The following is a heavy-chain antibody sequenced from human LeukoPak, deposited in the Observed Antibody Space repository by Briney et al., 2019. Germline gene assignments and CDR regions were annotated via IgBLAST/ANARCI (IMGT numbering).Heavy chain of an antibody. CDR3: AIGYCSGGSCSDAFDI. J-gene: IGHJ3*02. CDR2: INHSGST. CDR1: GGSFSGYY. Sequence: SETLSLTCAVYGGSFSGYYWSWIRQPPGEGLEWIGEINHSGSTNYNPSLKSRVTISVDTSKNQFSLKLSSVTAADTAVYYCAIGYCSGGSCSDAFDIWGQGTMVTVSS. D-gene: IGHD2-15*01. V-gene: IGHV4-34*01.